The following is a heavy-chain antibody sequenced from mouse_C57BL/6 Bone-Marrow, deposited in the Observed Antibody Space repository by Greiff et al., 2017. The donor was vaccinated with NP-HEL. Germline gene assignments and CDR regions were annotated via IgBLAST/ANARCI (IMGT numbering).Heavy chain of an antibody. J-gene: IGHJ1*03. V-gene: IGHV1-61*01. D-gene: IGHD1-1*01. Sequence: QVQLQQPGAELVRPGSSVKLSCKASGYTFTSYWMDWVKQRPGQGLEWIGNIYPSDSETHYNQKFKDKATLTVDKSSSTAYMQLSSLTSEDSAVYYCARVIYRYFYVWGTGTTVTVSS. CDR1: GYTFTSYW. CDR3: ARVIYRYFYV. CDR2: IYPSDSET.